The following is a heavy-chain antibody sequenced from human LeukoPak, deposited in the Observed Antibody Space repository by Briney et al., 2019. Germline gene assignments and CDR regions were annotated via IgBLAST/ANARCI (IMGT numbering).Heavy chain of an antibody. CDR1: GFTLSSHE. CDR2: ISSGRTTI. V-gene: IGHV3-48*03. CDR3: ARDVWFDP. Sequence: GGSLRLACAASGFTLSSHEMNWVRQPPGKGREWVSYISSGRTTIYYAASVKGRFTVSRDNAKNSLYLQMNSLRAEDTALYYCARDVWFDPWGQGTLVTVSS. J-gene: IGHJ5*02.